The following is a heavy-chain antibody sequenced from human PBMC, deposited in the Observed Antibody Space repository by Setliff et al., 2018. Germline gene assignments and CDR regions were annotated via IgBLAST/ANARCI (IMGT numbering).Heavy chain of an antibody. D-gene: IGHD3-22*01. V-gene: IGHV4-34*01. Sequence: SETLSLTCAVYGGSFNSYYWSWIRQPPGKGLEWIGEVNQSGSTNYNPSLNSRGTISVDTSRDQFSLRLSSVTAADTAMYYCARDYYDSRGSYAFDIWGQGTVVTVS. CDR3: ARDYYDSRGSYAFDI. CDR2: VNQSGST. CDR1: GGSFNSYY. J-gene: IGHJ3*02.